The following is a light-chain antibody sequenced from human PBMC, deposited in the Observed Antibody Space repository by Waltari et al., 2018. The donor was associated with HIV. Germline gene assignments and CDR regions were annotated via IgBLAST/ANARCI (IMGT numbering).Light chain of an antibody. CDR3: SSYTDSDTLL. CDR1: LSDTVIYDL. CDR2: DVN. J-gene: IGLJ2*01. V-gene: IGLV2-14*01. Sequence: QSALTQPASVSGSPGQSITLSCTGDLSDTVIYDLFSWYQKYPGKAPQLIIYDVNTRPSGISNRFSGSKSGNTASLTISALQGDDEADYYCSSYTDSDTLLFGGGTKLTVL.